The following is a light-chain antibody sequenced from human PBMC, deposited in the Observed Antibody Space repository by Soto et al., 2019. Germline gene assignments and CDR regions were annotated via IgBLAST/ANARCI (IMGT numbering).Light chain of an antibody. Sequence: DIPMTQSPSTLSASLVDRVPITCRASESISTWLAWYQQKPGKAPKLLIYKASSLESGVPSRFSGSGSGTEFTLTISSLQPDDFATYYCQQSYSTPRTFGQGTRLEIK. CDR1: ESISTW. CDR3: QQSYSTPRT. J-gene: IGKJ5*01. V-gene: IGKV1-5*03. CDR2: KAS.